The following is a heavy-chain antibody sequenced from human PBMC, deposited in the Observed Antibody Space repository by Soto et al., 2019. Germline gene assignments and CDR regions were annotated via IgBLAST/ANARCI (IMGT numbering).Heavy chain of an antibody. CDR2: IYYSGST. V-gene: IGHV4-31*03. D-gene: IGHD2-2*01. Sequence: SETLSLTCTVSGGSISSGGYYWSWIRQHPGKGLEWIGYIYYSGSTYYNPSLKSRVTISVDTSKNQFSLKLSSVTAADTAVYYCARGGPFPDIVVVPAASYYYMDVWGKGTTVTVSS. CDR3: ARGGPFPDIVVVPAASYYYMDV. J-gene: IGHJ6*03. CDR1: GGSISSGGYY.